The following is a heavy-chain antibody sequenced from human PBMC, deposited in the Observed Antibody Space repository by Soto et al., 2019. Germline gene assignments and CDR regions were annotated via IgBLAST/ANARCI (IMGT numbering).Heavy chain of an antibody. J-gene: IGHJ6*02. V-gene: IGHV3-23*01. CDR3: AKPHVTYFYYGVDV. CDR1: GFTFSSYG. D-gene: IGHD3-10*01. Sequence: PGGSLRLSCVASGFTFSSYGMNWVRQAPGKGLEWVSGISDSGDTTYYADSVKGRFTISRDNSKNTLYLQMSSLRAEDTALYYCAKPHVTYFYYGVDVWGHGTTVTVSS. CDR2: ISDSGDTT.